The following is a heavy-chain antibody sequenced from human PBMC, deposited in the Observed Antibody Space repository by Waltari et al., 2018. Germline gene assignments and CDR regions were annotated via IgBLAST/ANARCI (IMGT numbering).Heavy chain of an antibody. V-gene: IGHV3-53*02. CDR1: GCTVSTTY. J-gene: IGHJ5*02. CDR2: IYADEST. Sequence: EVQLVETGGGLIQPGGSLRLSFAASGCTVSTTYITWVRLTPGKGLEWVSVIYADESTYYADSVKGRFTISRDNSKNTVYLQMNILRAADTAVYYCARVGPSSHYAYWFDPWGQGTLVTVSS. CDR3: ARVGPSSHYAYWFDP. D-gene: IGHD3-16*01.